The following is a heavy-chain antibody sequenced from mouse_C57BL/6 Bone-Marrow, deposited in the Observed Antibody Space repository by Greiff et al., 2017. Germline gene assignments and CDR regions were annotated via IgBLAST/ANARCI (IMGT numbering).Heavy chain of an antibody. CDR2: INPSSGYT. CDR3: ARFYYGSSYAMDY. D-gene: IGHD1-1*01. J-gene: IGHJ4*01. CDR1: GYTFTSYW. Sequence: VMLVESGAELAKPGASVKLSCKASGYTFTSYWMHWVKQRPGQGLEWIGYINPSSGYTKYNQKFKDKATLTADKSSSTAYMQLSSLTYEDSAVYYCARFYYGSSYAMDYWGQGTSVTVSS. V-gene: IGHV1-7*01.